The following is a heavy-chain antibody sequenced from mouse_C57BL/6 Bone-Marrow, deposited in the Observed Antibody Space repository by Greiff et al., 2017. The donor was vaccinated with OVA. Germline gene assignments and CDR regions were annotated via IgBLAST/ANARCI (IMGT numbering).Heavy chain of an antibody. J-gene: IGHJ3*01. CDR1: GFTFTDYY. CDR2: IRNKANGYTT. Sequence: EVRLVESGGGLVQPGGSLSLSCAASGFTFTDYYMSWVRQPPGKALEWLGFIRNKANGYTTEYSASVKGRFTISRDNSQSILYLQMHALRAEDSASYSCARSSYYSTPFAYWGQGTLVTVSA. D-gene: IGHD2-5*01. V-gene: IGHV7-3*01. CDR3: ARSSYYSTPFAY.